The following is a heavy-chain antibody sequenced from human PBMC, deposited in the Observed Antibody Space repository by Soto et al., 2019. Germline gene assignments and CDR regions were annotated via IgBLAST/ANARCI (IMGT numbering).Heavy chain of an antibody. CDR2: INIDGSRI. CDR3: IRGDGDRYDGNGYLGRH. V-gene: IGHV3-74*01. Sequence: EVQLVESGGGLVQPGGSLRLSCAASGFTFSSYWMHWVRQAPGKGLVWVSRINIDGSRISYADSVKGRCTISRDNAKNTVYMEMNSLRAEDTSVYYCIRGDGDRYDGNGYLGRHWGQGTLGTVSS. J-gene: IGHJ4*02. D-gene: IGHD3-22*01. CDR1: GFTFSSYW.